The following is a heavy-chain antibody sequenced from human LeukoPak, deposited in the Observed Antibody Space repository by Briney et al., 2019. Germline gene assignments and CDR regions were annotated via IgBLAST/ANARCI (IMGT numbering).Heavy chain of an antibody. J-gene: IGHJ6*03. V-gene: IGHV1-69*06. Sequence: ASVKVSCKASGGTFSSYAISWVRQAPGQGLEWMGGIIPIFGTANYAQKFQGRVTITADKSTSTAYMELSSLRSEDTAVYYCARGGFNCTNGVCYRRWYYYYYMDVWGKGTTVTVSS. CDR3: ARGGFNCTNGVCYRRWYYYYYMDV. CDR2: IIPIFGTA. CDR1: GGTFSSYA. D-gene: IGHD2-8*01.